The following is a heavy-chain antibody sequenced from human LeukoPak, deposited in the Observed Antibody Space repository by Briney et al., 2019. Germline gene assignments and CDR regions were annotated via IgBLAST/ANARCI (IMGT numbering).Heavy chain of an antibody. CDR2: ISSDGSST. CDR3: GRGGSPPEALGDTFDI. J-gene: IGHJ3*02. D-gene: IGHD1-26*01. V-gene: IGHV3-74*01. CDR1: GFTFSNYW. Sequence: PGGSQRLSCAASGFTFSNYWMHWVRQGPGKGLLWVSCISSDGSSTRYADSVKDRFTISRDNAKNTLYLQMNSLRAEDTAVYYCGRGGSPPEALGDTFDIWGQGTMVTVSS.